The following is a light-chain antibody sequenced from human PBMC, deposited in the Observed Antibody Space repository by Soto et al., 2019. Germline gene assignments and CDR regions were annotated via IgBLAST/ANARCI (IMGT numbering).Light chain of an antibody. CDR1: SSNIGKYY. CDR3: GTWDSSLSIFV. Sequence: QSVLTQPPSVSAAPGQKVTMSCTGGSSNIGKYYVSWHQQLPGTAPNLLIYENDKRPPGIPDRFSGSKSGTSATLGITGLQAGDEADYYCGTWDSSLSIFVFGTGTRSPS. V-gene: IGLV1-51*02. J-gene: IGLJ1*01. CDR2: END.